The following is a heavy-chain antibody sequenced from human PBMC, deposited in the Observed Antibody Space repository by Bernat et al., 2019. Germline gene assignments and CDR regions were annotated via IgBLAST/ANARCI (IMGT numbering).Heavy chain of an antibody. V-gene: IGHV4-39*01. Sequence: QLQLQESGPGLVKPSETLSLTCTVSGGSISSSSYYWGWIRQPPGKGLEWIGSIYYSGSTYYNPSLKSRVTISVDTSKNQFSLKLSSVTAADTAVYYCARLRFGVVTNWFDPWGQGTLVTVSS. J-gene: IGHJ5*02. CDR1: GGSISSSSYY. CDR3: ARLRFGVVTNWFDP. D-gene: IGHD3-3*01. CDR2: IYYSGST.